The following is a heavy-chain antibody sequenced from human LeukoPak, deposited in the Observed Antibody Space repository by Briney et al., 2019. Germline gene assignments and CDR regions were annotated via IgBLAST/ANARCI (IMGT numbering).Heavy chain of an antibody. Sequence: GGSLRFSCEVSGFTFRDYSIHWFRKAPGGGLEWVAHISYNGIDEHYAGSVKGRFTVSSDDSKNTAYLLMSGLTTEDTAFYYCAKLGYGFDYWGQGTLVIVSS. V-gene: IGHV3-30*18. CDR3: AKLGYGFDY. J-gene: IGHJ4*02. CDR2: ISYNGIDE. CDR1: GFTFRDYS. D-gene: IGHD2-15*01.